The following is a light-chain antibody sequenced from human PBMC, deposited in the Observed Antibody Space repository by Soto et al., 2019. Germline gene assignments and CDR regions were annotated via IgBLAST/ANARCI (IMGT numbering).Light chain of an antibody. CDR3: SSYAGSNNLGV. CDR1: SSDVGGYNY. V-gene: IGLV2-8*01. CDR2: EVT. Sequence: QSVLTQPPSASGSPGQSVTISCTGTSSDVGGYNYVSWYQQHPGKAPKLMIYEVTKRPSGVPVRFSGSKSGNTASLTVSGLQAEDEADYYCSSYAGSNNLGVFGTGTKV. J-gene: IGLJ1*01.